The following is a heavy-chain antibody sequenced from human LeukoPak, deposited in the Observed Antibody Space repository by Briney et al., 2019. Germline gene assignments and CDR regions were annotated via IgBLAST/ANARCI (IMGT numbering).Heavy chain of an antibody. CDR3: AGPWDQVGFDP. J-gene: IGHJ5*02. V-gene: IGHV1-2*02. D-gene: IGHD1-26*01. CDR2: INPDIGAT. CDR1: GYTFTDYY. Sequence: ASVKVSCKASGYTFTDYYIHWVRQAPGQGLEWMGWINPDIGATNYAQKFQGRVTMTRDTSISTAYMELIGLRSDDTAVYYCAGPWDQVGFDPWGQGTLVSVSS.